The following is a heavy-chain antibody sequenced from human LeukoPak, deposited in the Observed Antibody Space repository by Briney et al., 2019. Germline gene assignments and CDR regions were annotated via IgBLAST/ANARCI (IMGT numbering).Heavy chain of an antibody. CDR2: MNPNSGNT. D-gene: IGHD2-2*01. V-gene: IGHV1-8*03. Sequence: ASVKVSCKASGYTFTSYDINWVRQATGQGLEWMGWMNPNSGNTGYAQKFQGRVTITRNTSISTAYMELSSLRSEDTAVYYRARGNQLLAIDYWGQGTLVTVSS. J-gene: IGHJ4*02. CDR1: GYTFTSYD. CDR3: ARGNQLLAIDY.